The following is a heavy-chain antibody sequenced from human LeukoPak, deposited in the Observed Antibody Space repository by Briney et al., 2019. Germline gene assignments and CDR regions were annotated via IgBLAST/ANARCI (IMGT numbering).Heavy chain of an antibody. CDR1: GFTFGDYA. J-gene: IGHJ4*02. CDR3: TREGSPAAGTPYFDY. Sequence: GGSLRLSCTASGFTFGDYAMSWVRQAPGKGLEWVGFIRSKAYGGTTEYAASVKGRFTISRDDSKSIAYLQMNSLKTEDTAVYYCTREGSPAAGTPYFDYWGQGTLVTVSS. D-gene: IGHD6-13*01. V-gene: IGHV3-49*04. CDR2: IRSKAYGGTT.